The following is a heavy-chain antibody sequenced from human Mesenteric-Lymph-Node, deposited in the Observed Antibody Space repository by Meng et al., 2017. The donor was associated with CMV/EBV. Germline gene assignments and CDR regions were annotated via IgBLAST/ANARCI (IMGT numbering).Heavy chain of an antibody. CDR1: GFTFSSYA. D-gene: IGHD4-17*01. CDR2: IKVDGSDK. J-gene: IGHJ5*02. CDR3: ARGFEFQDYSAYVSVPRFDP. V-gene: IGHV3-7*01. Sequence: GESLKISCAASGFTFSSYAMSWVRQAPGKGLEWVANIKVDGSDKYYADSVKGRFTISRDNAKNSLYLQMNSLRAEDTAVYFCARGFEFQDYSAYVSVPRFDPWGQGALVTVSS.